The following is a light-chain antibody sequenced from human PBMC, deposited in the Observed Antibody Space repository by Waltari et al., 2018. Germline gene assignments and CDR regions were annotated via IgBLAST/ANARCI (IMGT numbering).Light chain of an antibody. V-gene: IGLV2-11*01. J-gene: IGLJ1*01. Sequence: QSALTQPRSVSGSPGPSVPISCTGTSSDVGGYNSVSWYQQHPGKAPKLMIYDVSKRPSGVPDRFSGSKSGNTASLTISGLQAEDEADYYCCSYAGSYTSLFGTGTKVTVL. CDR1: SSDVGGYNS. CDR2: DVS. CDR3: CSYAGSYTSL.